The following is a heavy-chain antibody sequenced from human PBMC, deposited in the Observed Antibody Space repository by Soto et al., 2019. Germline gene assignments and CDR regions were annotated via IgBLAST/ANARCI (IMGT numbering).Heavy chain of an antibody. CDR2: IYYSGST. J-gene: IGHJ5*02. CDR3: ARGGDDYGDYVPWFDP. D-gene: IGHD4-17*01. CDR1: GGSVSSGSYY. V-gene: IGHV4-61*01. Sequence: QVQLQESGPGLVKPSETLSLTCTVSGGSVSSGSYYWSWIRQPPGKGLEWIGYIYYSGSTNYNPPLKSRVTISVDTSKNQFSLKLSSVTAADTAVYYCARGGDDYGDYVPWFDPWGQGTLVTVSS.